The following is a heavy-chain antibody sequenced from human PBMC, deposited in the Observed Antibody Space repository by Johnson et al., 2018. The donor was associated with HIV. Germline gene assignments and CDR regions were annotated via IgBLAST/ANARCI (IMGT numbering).Heavy chain of an antibody. V-gene: IGHV3-64*01. J-gene: IGHJ3*02. CDR1: GFTFSSYA. Sequence: VQLVESGGGLVQPGGSLRLSCAASGFTFSSYAMHCVRQAPGKGLEYVSAFSSNGGSTYYANSVKGRFTISRDNSKNTQDLQMGSLRAEDMAVYYCARAYSSTVPTPASFDIWGQGTMVTVSS. CDR2: FSSNGGST. D-gene: IGHD4-17*01. CDR3: ARAYSSTVPTPASFDI.